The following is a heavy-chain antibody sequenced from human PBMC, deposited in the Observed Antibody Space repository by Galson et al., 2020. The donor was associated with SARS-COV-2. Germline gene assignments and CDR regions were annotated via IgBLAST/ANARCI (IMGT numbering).Heavy chain of an antibody. CDR1: GYSFTSYW. D-gene: IGHD1-26*01. CDR3: ARLQTRLQQKWEPPPDAFDI. J-gene: IGHJ3*02. Sequence: GESLKISCKGSGYSFTSYWIGWVRQMPGKGLEWMGIIYPGDSDTRYSPSFQGQVTISADKSISTAYLQWSSLKASDTAMYYCARLQTRLQQKWEPPPDAFDIWGQGTMVTVSS. V-gene: IGHV5-51*01. CDR2: IYPGDSDT.